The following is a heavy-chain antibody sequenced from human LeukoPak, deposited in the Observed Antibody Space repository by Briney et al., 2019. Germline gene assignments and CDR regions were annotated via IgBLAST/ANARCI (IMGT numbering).Heavy chain of an antibody. Sequence: SQTLSLTCTVSGGSISSGSYYWSWIRQPAGKGLEWIGRIYTSGSTNYNPSLKSRVTISVDTSKNQFSLKLSSVTAADTAVYYCARDRPPYSSPDGAFDIWGQGTMVTVSS. CDR3: ARDRPPYSSPDGAFDI. J-gene: IGHJ3*02. CDR1: GGSISSGSYY. D-gene: IGHD6-13*01. V-gene: IGHV4-61*02. CDR2: IYTSGST.